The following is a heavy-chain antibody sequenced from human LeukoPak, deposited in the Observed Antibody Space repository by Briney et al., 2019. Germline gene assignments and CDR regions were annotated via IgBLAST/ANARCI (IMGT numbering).Heavy chain of an antibody. D-gene: IGHD6-13*01. CDR1: GYTFTSYG. CDR3: ARDRAAAGTKDWFDP. V-gene: IGHV1-18*01. J-gene: IGHJ5*02. CDR2: ISAYNGNT. Sequence: ASVKVSCKASGYTFTSYGISWVRQAPGQGLEWVGWISAYNGNTNYAQKLQGRVTMTTDTSTSTAYMELRSLRSDDTAVYYCARDRAAAGTKDWFDPWGQGTLVTVSS.